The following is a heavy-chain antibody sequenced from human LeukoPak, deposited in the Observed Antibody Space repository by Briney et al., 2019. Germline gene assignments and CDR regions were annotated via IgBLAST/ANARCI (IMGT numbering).Heavy chain of an antibody. Sequence: ASVKVSCKASGYTFTGYYMHWLRQAPGQGLEWMGRINPNSGGTNYAQKFQGRVTMTRDTSISTAYMELSRLRSDDTAVYYCAGDEPIIVVVPAAVNWFDPWGQGTLVTVSS. V-gene: IGHV1-2*06. J-gene: IGHJ5*02. CDR2: INPNSGGT. CDR3: AGDEPIIVVVPAAVNWFDP. CDR1: GYTFTGYY. D-gene: IGHD2-2*01.